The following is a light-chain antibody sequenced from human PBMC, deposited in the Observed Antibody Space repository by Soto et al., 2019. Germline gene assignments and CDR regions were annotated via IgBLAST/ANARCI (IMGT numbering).Light chain of an antibody. V-gene: IGKV1-8*01. Sequence: AIRMTQSPSSFSASTGDRVTITCRAGQGISSYLAWYQQKPGKAPKLLIYAASTLQSGVPSRFSGSGSGTDFTLTISCLQYEDFATYYCPQYASYPYTFGQGTKLEIK. CDR2: AAS. CDR3: PQYASYPYT. CDR1: QGISSY. J-gene: IGKJ2*01.